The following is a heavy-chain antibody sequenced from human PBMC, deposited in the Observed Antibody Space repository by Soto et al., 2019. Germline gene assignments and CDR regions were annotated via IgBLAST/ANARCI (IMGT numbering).Heavy chain of an antibody. J-gene: IGHJ3*02. V-gene: IGHV3-30*18. CDR1: GFIFSTYG. CDR3: AKSRGGTARDAFDI. CDR2: ISYDGTTE. Sequence: QALLVASGGGVAQPGSSLRISCAASGFIFSTYGIHWVRQAPGKGLEWVAFISYDGTTEEYADPVRGRFSVSRDNSEYTVDPHMQSLRPEDTAVYFCAKSRGGTARDAFDILDQGT. D-gene: IGHD2-15*01.